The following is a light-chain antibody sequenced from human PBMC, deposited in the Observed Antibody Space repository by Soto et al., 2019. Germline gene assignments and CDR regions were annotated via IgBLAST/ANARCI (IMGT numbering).Light chain of an antibody. CDR3: NSYTSSTTYV. Sequence: ARPRPASVPGSPAQSLSISSTATSSDVGGYNSVPWYQQHPGKPPKLMIYEVNNRPSGVSTRLSTSKSGNTASLTISGLQAEDEADYYCNSYTSSTTYVLGTGTKVT. J-gene: IGLJ1*01. CDR2: EVN. CDR1: SSDVGGYNS. V-gene: IGLV2-14*01.